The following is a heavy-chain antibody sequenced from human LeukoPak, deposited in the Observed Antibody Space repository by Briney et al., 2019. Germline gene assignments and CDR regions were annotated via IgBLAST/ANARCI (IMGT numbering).Heavy chain of an antibody. CDR2: IYYSGST. D-gene: IGHD2-15*01. CDR3: AQTRGVLHYNWFDP. Sequence: SETLSLTCTVPGGSITSHYWSWIRQPPGKGLEWIGYIYYSGSTNYNPSLKSRVTISVDTSKNQFSLKLSSVTAADTAVYYCAQTRGVLHYNWFDPWGQGTLVTVSS. V-gene: IGHV4-59*11. CDR1: GGSITSHY. J-gene: IGHJ5*02.